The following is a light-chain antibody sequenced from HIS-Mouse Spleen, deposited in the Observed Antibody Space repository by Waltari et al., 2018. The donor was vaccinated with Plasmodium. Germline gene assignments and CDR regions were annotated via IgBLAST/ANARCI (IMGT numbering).Light chain of an antibody. Sequence: EIVMTPSPATLSVSPGDRAPLSCRASQSVSSNLAWYQQKPGQAPRLLIYGASTRATGIPARFSGSGSGTEFTLTISSLQSEDFAVYYCQQYNNWSFTFGPGTKVDIK. CDR3: QQYNNWSFT. V-gene: IGKV3-15*01. CDR2: GAS. CDR1: QSVSSN. J-gene: IGKJ3*01.